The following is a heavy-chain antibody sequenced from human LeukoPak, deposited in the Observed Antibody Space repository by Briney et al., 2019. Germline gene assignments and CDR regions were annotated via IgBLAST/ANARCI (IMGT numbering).Heavy chain of an antibody. CDR1: GFTFSSYW. D-gene: IGHD5-12*01. Sequence: PGGSLRLSCAASGFTFSSYWRNWVRQAPGKGREGGANIKQDGSEKYYVDSVKGRFTISRDNAKNSLYLQMNSLRAEDTAVYYCARDQLYSGYEESFGYWGQGTLVTVSS. J-gene: IGHJ4*02. CDR2: IKQDGSEK. CDR3: ARDQLYSGYEESFGY. V-gene: IGHV3-7*03.